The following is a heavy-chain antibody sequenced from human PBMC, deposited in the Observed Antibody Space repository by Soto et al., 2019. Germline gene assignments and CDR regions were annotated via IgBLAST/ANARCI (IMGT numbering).Heavy chain of an antibody. D-gene: IGHD3-16*02. V-gene: IGHV3-33*01. CDR1: GFTFSSYG. Sequence: GGSLRLSCAASGFTFSSYGMHWVRQAPGKGLEWVAVIWYDGSNKYYADSVKGRFTISRDNSKNTLYLQMNSLRAEDTAVYYCAREGGTALYIWGSYRGFDYWGQGTLVTVSS. CDR3: AREGGTALYIWGSYRGFDY. CDR2: IWYDGSNK. J-gene: IGHJ4*02.